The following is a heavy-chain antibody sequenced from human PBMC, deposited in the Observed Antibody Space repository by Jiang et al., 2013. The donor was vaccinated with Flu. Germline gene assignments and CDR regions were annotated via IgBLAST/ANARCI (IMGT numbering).Heavy chain of an antibody. D-gene: IGHD6-6*01. CDR3: ATMGYSSSSKFLDY. J-gene: IGHJ4*02. CDR2: YGGNT. V-gene: IGHV4-39*07. Sequence: YGGNTYDNASLRSRVTISLDTSNNQFSLKLTSVTAADTAYYYCATMGYSSSSKFLDYWGQGTLVTVSS.